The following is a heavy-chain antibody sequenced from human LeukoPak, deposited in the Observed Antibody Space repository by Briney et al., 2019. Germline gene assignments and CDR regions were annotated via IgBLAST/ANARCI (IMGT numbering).Heavy chain of an antibody. CDR2: IKSRTDGETT. Sequence: GGSDILSCAASGFTFNNAWMSWARQAPGKGLEWVGRIKSRTDGETTDYAAPVKGRFTISRDDSKNTLYLQMNSLKTEDTAVYYCTTAGYCSSTSCYAGLDYWGQGTLVTASS. V-gene: IGHV3-15*01. CDR3: TTAGYCSSTSCYAGLDY. D-gene: IGHD2-2*01. CDR1: GFTFNNAW. J-gene: IGHJ4*02.